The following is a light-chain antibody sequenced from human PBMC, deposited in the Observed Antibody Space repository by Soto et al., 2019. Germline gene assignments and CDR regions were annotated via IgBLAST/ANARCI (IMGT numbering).Light chain of an antibody. CDR2: TAS. V-gene: IGKV3-20*01. Sequence: EIVLTQSPGTLSLSPGERATLSCRASQIVSSNFLAWYQQKPGQAPRLLIYTASTRATGIPDRFSGSGSGTDFTLTISGLEPEDFAMYYCQEYAITSHTFGLGTKVDIK. CDR3: QEYAITSHT. J-gene: IGKJ3*01. CDR1: QIVSSNF.